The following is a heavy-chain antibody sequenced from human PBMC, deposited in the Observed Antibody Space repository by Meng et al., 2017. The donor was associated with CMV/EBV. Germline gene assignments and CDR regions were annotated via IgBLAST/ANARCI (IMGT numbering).Heavy chain of an antibody. Sequence: LHLAQPGPGLVKPSETLALTCSVSGDTINSANNIWGWIRQPPGKGLEWIASIYYSKSTYYNPSLKSRVTIAVDTSKNQFSLRLSSVTAADTAVYYCARHGMWLIRNAYWGQGTLVTVSS. CDR3: ARHGMWLIRNAY. CDR2: IYYSKST. V-gene: IGHV4-39*07. CDR1: GDTINSANNI. J-gene: IGHJ4*02. D-gene: IGHD2-21*01.